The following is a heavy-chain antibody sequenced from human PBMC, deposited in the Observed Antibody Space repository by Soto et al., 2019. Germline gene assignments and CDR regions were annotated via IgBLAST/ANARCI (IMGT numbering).Heavy chain of an antibody. D-gene: IGHD2-8*01. CDR3: VKAVYLLDFDY. J-gene: IGHJ4*02. CDR2: ISGTGTTT. V-gene: IGHV3-23*01. CDR1: GFTFSSYA. Sequence: PGGSLRLSCAASGFTFSSYAMTWVRQAPGKGLEWVSTISGTGTTTYYADSVKGRFTISRDNSKNTLCLQMNSLRTEDTAVYYCVKAVYLLDFDYWGQGTLVTVSS.